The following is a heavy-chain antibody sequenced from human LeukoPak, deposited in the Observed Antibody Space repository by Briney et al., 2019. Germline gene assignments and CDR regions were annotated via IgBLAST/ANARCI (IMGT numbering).Heavy chain of an antibody. J-gene: IGHJ4*02. CDR2: ISSSSSYI. CDR3: ARDLRGWYYFDY. CDR1: GFTFSSSS. D-gene: IGHD5-12*01. Sequence: GGSLRLSCAASGFTFSSSSMNWVRQAPGKGLEWVSSISSSSSYIYYADSVKGRFTISRDNAKNSLYLQMNSLRAEDTAVYYCARDLRGWYYFDYWGQGTLVTVSS. V-gene: IGHV3-21*01.